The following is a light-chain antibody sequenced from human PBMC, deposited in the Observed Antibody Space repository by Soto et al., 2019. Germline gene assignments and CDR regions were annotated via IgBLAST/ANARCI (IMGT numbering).Light chain of an antibody. J-gene: IGLJ2*01. CDR2: DVS. Sequence: QSALTQPASVSGSPGQSITFSCTGTSSDVGAYNYVAWYQQHPGKAPKLMIYDVSNRPSGVSNRFSGSQSGNTASLTISGLQAEDEADYYCSSYTTGRTLLFGGGTKVTV. CDR1: SSDVGAYNY. V-gene: IGLV2-14*01. CDR3: SSYTTGRTLL.